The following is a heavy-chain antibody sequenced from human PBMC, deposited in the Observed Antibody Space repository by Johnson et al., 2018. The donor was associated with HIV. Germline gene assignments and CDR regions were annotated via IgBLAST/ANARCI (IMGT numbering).Heavy chain of an antibody. V-gene: IGHV3-74*01. CDR2: INSDGSST. CDR1: GFTFSSHW. Sequence: VQLVESGGGLVQPGGSLRLSCGASGFTFSSHWMHWVRQAPGKGLVWVSRINSDGSSTSYADSVKGRFTISRDNAKNTLYLQMNSLRDEGTALYYCAQGGADSSTKSTLDIWGQGTLVTVSS. D-gene: IGHD6-13*01. J-gene: IGHJ3*02. CDR3: AQGGADSSTKSTLDI.